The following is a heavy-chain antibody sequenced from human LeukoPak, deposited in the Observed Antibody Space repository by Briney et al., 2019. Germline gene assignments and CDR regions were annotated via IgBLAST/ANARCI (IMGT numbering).Heavy chain of an antibody. CDR3: AREAAAGTFYFDY. J-gene: IGHJ4*02. V-gene: IGHV4-4*07. D-gene: IGHD6-13*01. CDR2: IYTSGST. Sequence: SETLSLTCIVSGDSISNYYWSWIRQPAGKGLEWIGRIYTSGSTNYNPSLKSRVTMSVDTSKNQFSLKLTSVTAADTAVYYCAREAAAGTFYFDYWGQGTLVTASS. CDR1: GDSISNYY.